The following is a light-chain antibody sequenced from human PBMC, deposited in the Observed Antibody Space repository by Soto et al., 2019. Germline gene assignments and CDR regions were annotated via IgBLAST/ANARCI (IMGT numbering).Light chain of an antibody. J-gene: IGKJ1*01. CDR3: QKYKHYPRP. V-gene: IGKV1-5*02. CDR1: QSIGSW. Sequence: DIQMTQSPSTLSASVGDRVTIICRASQSIGSWLAWYQQKPRQAPKLLIYDASSLNSGLPSRFSGSGSGTEFTRTISSLQRDDFATYYCQKYKHYPRPFGQGTKVQIQ. CDR2: DAS.